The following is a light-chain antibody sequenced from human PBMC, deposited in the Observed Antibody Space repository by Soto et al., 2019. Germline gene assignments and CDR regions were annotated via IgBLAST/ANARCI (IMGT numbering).Light chain of an antibody. CDR2: EVS. J-gene: IGLJ1*01. CDR3: SSYAGTLYG. Sequence: QSALTQPPSASGSPGQSVTISCTGTSSDVGGYNYVSWYQQHPGKAPKLMIYEVSKRPSGVPDRFSGSKSGNTASLTVSGLQAEDEADYYCSSYAGTLYGFGTGIKLTVL. CDR1: SSDVGGYNY. V-gene: IGLV2-8*01.